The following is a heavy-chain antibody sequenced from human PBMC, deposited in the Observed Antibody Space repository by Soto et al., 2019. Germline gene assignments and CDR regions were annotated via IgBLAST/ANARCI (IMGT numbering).Heavy chain of an antibody. CDR3: ARVAVSDKGDGFEV. D-gene: IGHD6-19*01. V-gene: IGHV1-18*01. CDR1: GYTFTNYG. J-gene: IGHJ3*01. CDR2: ISAYDGNR. Sequence: QVHLVQSGAELKKPGASVKVSCKAAGYTFTNYGITWVRQVPGQGLEWMGWISAYDGNRRYAQKFQTRISMTTDASTSTFYMDLRRLTSDDTAIYYCARVAVSDKGDGFEVWGQGTRVTVSS.